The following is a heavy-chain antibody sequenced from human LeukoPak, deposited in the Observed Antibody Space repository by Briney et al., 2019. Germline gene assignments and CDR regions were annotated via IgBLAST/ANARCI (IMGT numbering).Heavy chain of an antibody. D-gene: IGHD2-2*01. CDR3: ARQCSSTGCFFDY. V-gene: IGHV4-38-2*01. J-gene: IGHJ4*02. CDR2: IYHSGST. CDR1: GYSINRGYY. Sequence: SETLSLTCPVSGYSINRGYYWGWIRQPPGKGLEWIGSIYHSGSTYYNPSLKSRVTLSVDTSKNQFSLKLNSVTAADTAVYYCARQCSSTGCFFDYWGQGTLVTVSS.